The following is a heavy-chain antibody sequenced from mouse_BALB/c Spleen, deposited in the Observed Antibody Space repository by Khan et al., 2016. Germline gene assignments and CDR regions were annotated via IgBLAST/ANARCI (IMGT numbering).Heavy chain of an antibody. Sequence: EVQLQESGPGLVKPSQSLSLTCSVTGYSITSGYYWNWIRQFPGNKLEWMGYISYDGRNNYNPSLKNRISITRDTSKNQFFLKLNSVTTEDTATYDCAITTVAIYYWGQGTSVTVSS. CDR1: GYSITSGYY. CDR3: AITTVAIYY. CDR2: ISYDGRN. J-gene: IGHJ4*01. V-gene: IGHV3-6*02. D-gene: IGHD1-1*01.